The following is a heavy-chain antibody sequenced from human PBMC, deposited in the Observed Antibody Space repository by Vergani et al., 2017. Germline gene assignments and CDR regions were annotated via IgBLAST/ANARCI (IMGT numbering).Heavy chain of an antibody. CDR3: ARSRPYCTSGSCPAI. V-gene: IGHV4-61*09. CDR2: IHTGGST. Sequence: QVKLQESGPGLLKPSQTLSLTCTVSGESIRSGSHYWSWIRQPAGKGPEWIGHIHTGGSTDLNPSFKSRASTSVDTSKSQFSLKLNSVTVADTAVYYCARSRPYCTSGSCPAIWGQGTLVAVSS. D-gene: IGHD2-15*01. J-gene: IGHJ4*02. CDR1: GESIRSGSHY.